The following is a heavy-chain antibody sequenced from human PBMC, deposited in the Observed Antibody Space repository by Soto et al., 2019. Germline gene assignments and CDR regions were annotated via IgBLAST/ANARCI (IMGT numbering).Heavy chain of an antibody. Sequence: GGSLRLSCAASGFTFSSYGMHWVRQAPGKGLEWVALISFDGSNKYYADSVKGRFTISRDNSKNTLYLQMNSLRAEDTAVYYCAKSLLGSSLLEVDVWGQGTTVTVSS. CDR2: ISFDGSNK. D-gene: IGHD2-15*01. V-gene: IGHV3-30*18. CDR1: GFTFSSYG. J-gene: IGHJ6*02. CDR3: AKSLLGSSLLEVDV.